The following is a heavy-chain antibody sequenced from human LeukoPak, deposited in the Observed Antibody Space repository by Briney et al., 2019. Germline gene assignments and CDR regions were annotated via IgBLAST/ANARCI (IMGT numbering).Heavy chain of an antibody. D-gene: IGHD5-12*01. V-gene: IGHV3-30-3*01. J-gene: IGHJ5*02. CDR1: GFTFSSYA. Sequence: PGRSLRLSCAASGFTFSSYAMHWVRQAPGKGLEWVAVISYDGSNKYYADSVKGRFTISRDNSKNTLYLQMNSLRAEDTAVYYCAREGRDIVDLGFNWFDPWGQGTLVTVSS. CDR2: ISYDGSNK. CDR3: AREGRDIVDLGFNWFDP.